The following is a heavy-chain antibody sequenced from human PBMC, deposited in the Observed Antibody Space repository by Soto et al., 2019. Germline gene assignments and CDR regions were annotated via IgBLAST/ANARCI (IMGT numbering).Heavy chain of an antibody. J-gene: IGHJ4*02. CDR3: ARSFTRDGDYGHRGRTLFDY. CDR2: IKQDGSEK. Sequence: GGSLRLSCAASGFTFSSYWMSWVRQAPGKGLEWVANIKQDGSEKYYVDSVKGRFTISRDNAKNSLYLQMNSLRAEDTAVYYCARSFTRDGDYGHRGRTLFDYWGQGTLVTVSS. V-gene: IGHV3-7*05. D-gene: IGHD4-17*01. CDR1: GFTFSSYW.